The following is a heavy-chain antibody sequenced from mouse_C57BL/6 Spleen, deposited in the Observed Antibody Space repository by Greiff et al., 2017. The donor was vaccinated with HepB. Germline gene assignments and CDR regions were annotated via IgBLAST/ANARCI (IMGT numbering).Heavy chain of an antibody. CDR1: GYTFTSYW. D-gene: IGHD1-1*01. CDR3: ARGRTTVVATVDY. CDR2: IYPGSGST. J-gene: IGHJ2*01. Sequence: QVQLQQPGAELVKPGASVKMSCKASGYTFTSYWITWVKQRPGQGLEWIGDIYPGSGSTNYNEKFKSKATLTVDTSSSTAYMKLSSLTSEDSAVYYCARGRTTVVATVDYWGQGTTLTVSS. V-gene: IGHV1-55*01.